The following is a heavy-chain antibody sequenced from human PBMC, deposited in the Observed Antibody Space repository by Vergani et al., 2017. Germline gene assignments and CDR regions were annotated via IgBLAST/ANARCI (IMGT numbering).Heavy chain of an antibody. D-gene: IGHD5-12*01. J-gene: IGHJ4*02. CDR1: GFTFSTYA. V-gene: IGHV3-23*01. CDR2: LTGGGGST. Sequence: EVQLLESGGSLKQPGGSVRLSCAASGFTFSTYAMHWVRQAPGKGLEWVSALTGGGGSTYYADSFKGRFIISRDNSRDTLYLQMNSLRPEDTATYYCVKDADSYENFFDSWGQGTLVTVSS. CDR3: VKDADSYENFFDS.